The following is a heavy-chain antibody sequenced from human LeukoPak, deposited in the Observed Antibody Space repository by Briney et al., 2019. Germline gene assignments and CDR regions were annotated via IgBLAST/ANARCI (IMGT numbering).Heavy chain of an antibody. CDR3: SGHFDY. CDR1: GFTFRDYY. Sequence: PGGPLRLSGEASGFTFRDYYMSWFRKAPGKGLEWVSYISSSGSTIYYADSVKGRFTISRDNSKNTLYLQMNSLRAEDAAVYYCSGHFDYWGQGTLVTVSS. J-gene: IGHJ4*02. V-gene: IGHV3-11*04. CDR2: ISSSGSTI.